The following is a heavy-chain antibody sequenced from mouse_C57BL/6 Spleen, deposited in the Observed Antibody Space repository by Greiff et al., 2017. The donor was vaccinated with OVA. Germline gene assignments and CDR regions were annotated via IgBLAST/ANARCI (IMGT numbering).Heavy chain of an antibody. CDR1: GFTFSSYG. V-gene: IGHV5-6*01. D-gene: IGHD3-2*02. J-gene: IGHJ2*01. CDR2: ISSGGSYT. CDR3: ARPAQATLDY. Sequence: EVKLMESGGDLVKPGGSLKLSCAASGFTFSSYGMSWVRQTPDKRLEWVATISSGGSYTYYPDSVKGRFTISRDNATNTLYLQMSSLKSEDTAMYYCARPAQATLDYWGQGTTLTVSS.